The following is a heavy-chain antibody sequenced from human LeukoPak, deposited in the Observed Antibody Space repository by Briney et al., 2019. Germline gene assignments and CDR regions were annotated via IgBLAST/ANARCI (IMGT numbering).Heavy chain of an antibody. CDR1: GFTVSSSY. J-gene: IGHJ4*02. V-gene: IGHV3-53*01. D-gene: IGHD5-12*01. CDR2: IYAGGDT. CDR3: AKTSRGNSAYDSPFDY. Sequence: GGSLRLSCTASGFTVSSSYLNWVRQAPGKGLEWVSLIYAGGDTFYSDSVKGRFTISRHISENTLYLQMNGLRAGDTAIYYCAKTSRGNSAYDSPFDYWGEGTLVTVSS.